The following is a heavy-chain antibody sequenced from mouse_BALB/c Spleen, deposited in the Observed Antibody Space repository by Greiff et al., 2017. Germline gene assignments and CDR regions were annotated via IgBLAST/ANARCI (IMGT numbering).Heavy chain of an antibody. Sequence: EVQLQESGPGLVKPSQSLSLTCTVTGYSITSDYAWNWIRQFPGNKLEWMGYISYSGSTSYNPSLKSRISITRDTSKNQFFLQLNSVTTEDTATYYCASGYYDGYYEAYWGQGTLVTVSA. V-gene: IGHV3-2*02. CDR3: ASGYYDGYYEAY. D-gene: IGHD2-3*01. CDR2: ISYSGST. J-gene: IGHJ3*01. CDR1: GYSITSDYA.